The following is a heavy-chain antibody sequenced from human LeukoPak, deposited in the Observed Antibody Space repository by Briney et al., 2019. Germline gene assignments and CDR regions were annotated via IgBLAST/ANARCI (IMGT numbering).Heavy chain of an antibody. CDR2: ISSSSSYT. V-gene: IGHV3-21*05. Sequence: GGSLRLSCAASGFTFSSYWMNWARQAPGKGLEWVSYISSSSSYTNYADSVKGRFTISRDNAKNSLYLQMNSLRAEDTAVYYCAREVMAYHDYWGQGTLVTVSS. CDR1: GFTFSSYW. CDR3: AREVMAYHDY. D-gene: IGHD2-2*01. J-gene: IGHJ4*02.